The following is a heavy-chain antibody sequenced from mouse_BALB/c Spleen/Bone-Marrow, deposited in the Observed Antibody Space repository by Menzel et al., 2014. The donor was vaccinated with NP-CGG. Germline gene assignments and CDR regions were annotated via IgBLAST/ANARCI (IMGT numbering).Heavy chain of an antibody. CDR3: ARNPRGSLAIDY. J-gene: IGHJ4*01. Sequence: EVLLVESGGGLVQPGGSLKLSCATSGFTFSDFYMEWVRQPPGKRLEWIAASSNKAKVYTTEYSASVKGRFIASRDTSQSILYLQRSALRAEDTAIYYCARNPRGSLAIDYWGQGTSVTVSS. CDR1: GFTFSDFY. V-gene: IGHV7-1*02. CDR2: SSNKAKVYTT.